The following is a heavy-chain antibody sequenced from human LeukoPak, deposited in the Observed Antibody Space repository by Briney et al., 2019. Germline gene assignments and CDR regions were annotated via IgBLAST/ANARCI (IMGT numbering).Heavy chain of an antibody. CDR3: ARLEGNDAFHI. CDR2: IYYSGST. CDR1: GGSISSSSYY. J-gene: IGHJ3*02. V-gene: IGHV4-39*01. Sequence: SETLSLTCTVSGGSISSSSYYWGWIRQPPGKGLEWIGSIYYSGSTYYNPSLKSRVTISVDTSKNQFSLKLSSVTAADTAVYYCARLEGNDAFHIWGQGTMVTVSS. D-gene: IGHD1-1*01.